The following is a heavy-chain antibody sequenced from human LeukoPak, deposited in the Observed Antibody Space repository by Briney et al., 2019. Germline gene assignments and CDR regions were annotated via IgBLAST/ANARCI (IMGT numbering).Heavy chain of an antibody. D-gene: IGHD3-10*01. CDR3: AKGGGSGFFDY. J-gene: IGHJ4*02. CDR1: GFTFSSDA. V-gene: IGHV3-23*01. Sequence: GGSLRLSCVASGFTFSSDAMSWVRQGPGKGLEWVSSISGSGGGTYYADSVKGRFTISRDNSKNTLYLQMNSLRADDTAVFYCAKGGGSGFFDYWGQGNVVTVSS. CDR2: ISGSGGGT.